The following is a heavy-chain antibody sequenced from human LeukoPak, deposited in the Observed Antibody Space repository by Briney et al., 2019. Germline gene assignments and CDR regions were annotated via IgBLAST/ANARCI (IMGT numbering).Heavy chain of an antibody. D-gene: IGHD3-22*01. CDR3: ARVKLGYYDSSGPIGY. V-gene: IGHV1-2*02. J-gene: IGHJ4*02. CDR2: INPNSGGT. CDR1: GYTFTGYY. Sequence: GASVKVSCKASGYTFTGYYMHWVRQAPGQGLEWMGWINPNSGGTNYAQKFQGRVTMTRDTSISTAYMELSRLRSDDTAVYYCARVKLGYYDSSGPIGYWGQGTLVTVSS.